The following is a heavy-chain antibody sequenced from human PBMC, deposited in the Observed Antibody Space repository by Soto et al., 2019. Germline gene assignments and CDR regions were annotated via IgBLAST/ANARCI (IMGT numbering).Heavy chain of an antibody. D-gene: IGHD3-10*01. V-gene: IGHV3-33*01. CDR1: GFTFSSYG. CDR2: IWYDGSNK. Sequence: QVQLVESGGGVVQPGRSLRLSCAASGFTFSSYGMHWVRQAPGKGLEWVAVIWYDGSNKYYADSVKGRFTISRDNSKNTPYLQMNSLRAEDTAVYYCARDKDDYYGSASYCLLYYWGQGTLVTVSS. J-gene: IGHJ4*02. CDR3: ARDKDDYYGSASYCLLYY.